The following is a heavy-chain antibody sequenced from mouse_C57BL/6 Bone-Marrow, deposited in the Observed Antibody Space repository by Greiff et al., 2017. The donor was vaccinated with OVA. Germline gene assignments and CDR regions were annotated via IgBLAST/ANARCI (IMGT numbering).Heavy chain of an antibody. Sequence: QVQLQQPGAELVRPGTSVKLSCKASGYTFTSYWMHWVKQRPGQGLEWIGVIDPTDSYTNYNQNFKGKATLTVDTSSRKAYMQLSSRTSEYSAVYYCARYGDGYYFGYCGQGTTLTVSS. D-gene: IGHD2-3*01. CDR2: IDPTDSYT. CDR3: ARYGDGYYFGY. J-gene: IGHJ2*01. CDR1: GYTFTSYW. V-gene: IGHV1-59*01.